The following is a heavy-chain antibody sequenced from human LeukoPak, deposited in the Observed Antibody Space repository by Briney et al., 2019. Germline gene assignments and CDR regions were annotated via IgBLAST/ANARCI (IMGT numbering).Heavy chain of an antibody. CDR2: ISYDGSNK. V-gene: IGHV3-30-3*01. Sequence: GGSLRLSCAASGFTFSSYAMHWVRQAPGKGLEWVAVISYDGSNKYYADSVKGRFTISRDNAKSSLFLQMNSLRVEDTAVYYCVRAMDVWGQGTTVTVSS. CDR1: GFTFSSYA. J-gene: IGHJ6*02. CDR3: VRAMDV.